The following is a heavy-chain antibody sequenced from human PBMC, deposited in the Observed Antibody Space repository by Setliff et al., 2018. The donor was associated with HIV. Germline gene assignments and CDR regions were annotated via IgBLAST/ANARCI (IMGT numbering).Heavy chain of an antibody. CDR2: ISSNGDTT. D-gene: IGHD4-4*01. Sequence: GGSLRLSCAASGFIFVSSAMHWVRQAPGKGMDCVSGISSNGDTTYYTDSVKGRFTISRDNSKNTLFLQMGSLRPEDMAVYYCARGPALTTVTNPFDYWGQGTLVTVSS. CDR3: ARGPALTTVTNPFDY. J-gene: IGHJ4*02. CDR1: GFIFVSSA. V-gene: IGHV3-64*02.